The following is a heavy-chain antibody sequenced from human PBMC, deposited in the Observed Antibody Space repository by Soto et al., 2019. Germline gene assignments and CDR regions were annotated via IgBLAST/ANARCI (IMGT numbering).Heavy chain of an antibody. CDR3: ARESENSSGWYYYYGMDV. CDR2: VKPANGNT. J-gene: IGHJ6*02. D-gene: IGHD6-19*01. Sequence: ASVKVSCKSSGYGFTTRAVNWVRQAPGYGLEWMGWVKPANGNTRYSQKLQGRLSITRDTSANTIYMELSRLRSDDTAVYYCARESENSSGWYYYYGMDVWGQGTTVTVSS. V-gene: IGHV1-3*01. CDR1: GYGFTTRA.